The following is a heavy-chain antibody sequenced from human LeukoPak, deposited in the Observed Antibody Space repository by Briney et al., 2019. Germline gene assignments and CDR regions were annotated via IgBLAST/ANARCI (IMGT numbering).Heavy chain of an antibody. V-gene: IGHV4-61*01. CDR1: GGSVSSGSYY. Sequence: SETLSLTCTVSGGSVSSGSYYWSWIRQPPGKGLEWIGYIYYSGSTNYNPSLKSRVTISVDTSKNQFSLKLSSVTAADTAVYYCARGVVVVVAATQVAFDIWGQGTMVTVSS. CDR3: ARGVVVVVAATQVAFDI. J-gene: IGHJ3*02. CDR2: IYYSGST. D-gene: IGHD2-15*01.